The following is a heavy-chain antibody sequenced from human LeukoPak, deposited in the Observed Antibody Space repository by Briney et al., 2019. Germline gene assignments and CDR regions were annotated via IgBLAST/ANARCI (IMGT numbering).Heavy chain of an antibody. CDR2: IYHSGST. Sequence: PSETLSLTPAVSGYSITGGYYWGWIRQPPGKGLEWIGSIYHSGSTYYNPSLKSRVTISVDTSKNQFYLRLTSVTAADTAVYYCAPHRYSSGCPSEGWGQGTLVTVSS. V-gene: IGHV4-38-2*01. J-gene: IGHJ4*02. D-gene: IGHD6-19*01. CDR1: GYSITGGYY. CDR3: APHRYSSGCPSEG.